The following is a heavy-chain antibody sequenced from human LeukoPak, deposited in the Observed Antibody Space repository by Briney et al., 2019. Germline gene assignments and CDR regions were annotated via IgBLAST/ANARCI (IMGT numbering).Heavy chain of an antibody. CDR2: ISYDGSNK. V-gene: IGHV3-30*04. CDR3: ARVLYLWGDGDYLFDY. Sequence: GGSLRLSCAASGSTFSSYAMHWVRQAPGKGLEWVAVISYDGSNKYYADSVKGRFTISRDNSKNTLYLQMNSLRAEDTAVYYCARVLYLWGDGDYLFDYWGQGTLVTVSS. J-gene: IGHJ4*02. CDR1: GSTFSSYA. D-gene: IGHD4-17*01.